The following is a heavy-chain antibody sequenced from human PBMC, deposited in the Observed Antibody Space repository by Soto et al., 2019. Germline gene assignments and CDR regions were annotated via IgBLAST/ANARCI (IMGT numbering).Heavy chain of an antibody. V-gene: IGHV4-34*01. Sequence: QVQLQQWGAGLLKPSETLSLTCAVYGGSFSGYYWTWIRQPPGTGLEWIGEINHSGSTNYNPSLKSRFTISVDTSKNPFSLTLTSVTAADTAVYYCARDKITGLFDYWGQGTLVTVSS. CDR1: GGSFSGYY. D-gene: IGHD2-8*02. CDR3: ARDKITGLFDY. CDR2: INHSGST. J-gene: IGHJ4*02.